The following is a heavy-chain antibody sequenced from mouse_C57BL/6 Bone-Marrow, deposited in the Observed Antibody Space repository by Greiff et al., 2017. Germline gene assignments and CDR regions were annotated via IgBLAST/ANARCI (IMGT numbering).Heavy chain of an antibody. D-gene: IGHD1-1*01. CDR1: GYTFTSYW. CDR2: IDPSDSYT. J-gene: IGHJ4*01. Sequence: QVQLKQPGAELVMPGASVKLSCKASGYTFTSYWMHWVKQRPGQGLEWIGEIDPSDSYTNYNQKFKGKSTLTVDKSSSTAYMQLSSLTSEDSAVYYCARSYGSKDAMDYWGQGTSVTVSS. CDR3: ARSYGSKDAMDY. V-gene: IGHV1-69*01.